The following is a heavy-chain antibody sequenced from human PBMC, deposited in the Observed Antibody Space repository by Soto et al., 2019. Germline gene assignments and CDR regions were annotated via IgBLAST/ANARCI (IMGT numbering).Heavy chain of an antibody. CDR1: GGSISSYY. CDR2: IYYSGST. D-gene: IGHD3-10*01. Sequence: SETLSLTCTVSGGSISSYYWSWIRQPPGKGLEWIGYIYYSGSTNYNPSLKSRVTISVDTSKNQFSLKLSSVTAADTAVYYCARHRIGITMVRGALNWFDPWGQGTLVTVSS. J-gene: IGHJ5*02. CDR3: ARHRIGITMVRGALNWFDP. V-gene: IGHV4-59*01.